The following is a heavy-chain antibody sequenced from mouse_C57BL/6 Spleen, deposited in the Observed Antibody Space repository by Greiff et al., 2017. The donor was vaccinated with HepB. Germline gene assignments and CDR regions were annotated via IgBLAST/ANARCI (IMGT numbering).Heavy chain of an antibody. D-gene: IGHD2-3*01. CDR3: ARGDGYSYAMDY. V-gene: IGHV1-69*01. Sequence: QVQLQQPGAELVMPGASVKLSCKASGYTFTSYWMHWVKQRPGQGLEWIGEIDPSDSYTNYNQKFKGKSTLTVDKSSSTAYMQLSSLTSADAAVYDCARGDGYSYAMDYWGQGTTVTVAS. J-gene: IGHJ4*01. CDR2: IDPSDSYT. CDR1: GYTFTSYW.